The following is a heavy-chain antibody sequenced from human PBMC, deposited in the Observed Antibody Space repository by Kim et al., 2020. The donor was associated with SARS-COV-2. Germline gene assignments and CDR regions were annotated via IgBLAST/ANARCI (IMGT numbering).Heavy chain of an antibody. CDR2: ISGSGGST. J-gene: IGHJ4*02. V-gene: IGHV3-23*01. Sequence: GGSLRLSCAASGFTFSSYAMSWVRQAPGKGLEWVSAISGSGGSTYYADSVKGRFTISRDNSKNTLYLQMNSLRAEDTAVYYCAKIYRFLNYYDSSGYGVWGQGTLVTVSS. D-gene: IGHD3-22*01. CDR3: AKIYRFLNYYDSSGYGV. CDR1: GFTFSSYA.